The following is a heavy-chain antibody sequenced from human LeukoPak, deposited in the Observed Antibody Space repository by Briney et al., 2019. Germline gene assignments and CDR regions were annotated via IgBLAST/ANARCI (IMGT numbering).Heavy chain of an antibody. CDR3: ARDLSGMDV. CDR2: ISQSGST. CDR1: GGFISSSNW. J-gene: IGHJ6*02. V-gene: IGHV4-4*02. Sequence: SGTLSLTCAVSGGFISSSNWWTWVRQPPGKGLEWVGEISQSGSTNYNPSLKSRVTISLDKSKNQFSLELTSVTAADTAVYYCARDLSGMDVWGQGTTVTVSS.